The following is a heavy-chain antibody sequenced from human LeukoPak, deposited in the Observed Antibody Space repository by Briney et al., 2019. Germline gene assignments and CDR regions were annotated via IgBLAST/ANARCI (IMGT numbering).Heavy chain of an antibody. J-gene: IGHJ3*02. CDR3: ARTRREMATIPYAFDI. D-gene: IGHD5-12*01. CDR2: IIPILGIA. V-gene: IGHV1-69*04. Sequence: GASVKVSCKASGGTFSSYAISWVRQAPGQGLEWMGRIIPILGIANYAQKFQGRVTITADKSTSTAYMELSSLRSEDTAVYYCARTRREMATIPYAFDIWGQGTMVTVSS. CDR1: GGTFSSYA.